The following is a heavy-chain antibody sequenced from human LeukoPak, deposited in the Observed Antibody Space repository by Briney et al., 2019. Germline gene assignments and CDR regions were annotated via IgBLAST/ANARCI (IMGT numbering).Heavy chain of an antibody. CDR1: GGSVSSGNYY. V-gene: IGHV4-30-4*01. Sequence: SQTLSLTCAVSGGSVSSGNYYWPWIRQSPGKGLEWIGYIYYSASTFYNPSLNSRVTISLDTSKNHFSLVLTSMTAADTALYYCARDQTGYAVYNLWGQGVQVTVSS. J-gene: IGHJ4*02. D-gene: IGHD5-12*01. CDR2: IYYSAST. CDR3: ARDQTGYAVYNL.